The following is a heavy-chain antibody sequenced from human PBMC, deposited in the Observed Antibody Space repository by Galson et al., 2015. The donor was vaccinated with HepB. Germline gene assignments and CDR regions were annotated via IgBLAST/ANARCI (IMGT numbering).Heavy chain of an antibody. CDR3: ARGGTGSDT. J-gene: IGHJ5*02. CDR1: GYTFTSYV. V-gene: IGHV1-18*04. Sequence: SVKVSCKASGYTFTSYVISWVRQAPGQGLEWLGRISGYNGHTNYAQNLQNKVTMTTDTSTSTAYLELRRLKSDDTAIYYCARGGTGSDTWGQGTLVTVSS. CDR2: ISGYNGHT. D-gene: IGHD6-19*01.